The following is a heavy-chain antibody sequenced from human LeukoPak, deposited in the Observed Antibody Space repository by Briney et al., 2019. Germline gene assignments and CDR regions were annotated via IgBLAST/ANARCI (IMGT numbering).Heavy chain of an antibody. CDR3: AKDLNGRDYYYYMVV. Sequence: GGSLRLSCAASGFTFSSYAMSWVRQAPGKGLGWVSAISGSGGSTYYADSVKGRFTISRDNSKNALYLQMNSLRAEDTAVYYCAKDLNGRDYYYYMVVWGKGTTVTVSS. CDR2: ISGSGGST. J-gene: IGHJ6*03. D-gene: IGHD1-1*01. CDR1: GFTFSSYA. V-gene: IGHV3-23*01.